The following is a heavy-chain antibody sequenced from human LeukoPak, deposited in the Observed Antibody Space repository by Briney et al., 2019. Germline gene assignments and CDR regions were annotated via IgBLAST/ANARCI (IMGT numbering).Heavy chain of an antibody. D-gene: IGHD4-17*01. CDR1: GGSISSGDYY. J-gene: IGHJ4*02. Sequence: PSETLSLNCTVSGGSISSGDYYWSWIRQPPGKGLEWIGYIDYSGSTYYNTSLNTRVTISVATSTDQFSLKMRSVTDAATDVYYCASGGITVTTHFDYWGQGTLVTVSS. CDR2: IDYSGST. V-gene: IGHV4-30-4*08. CDR3: ASGGITVTTHFDY.